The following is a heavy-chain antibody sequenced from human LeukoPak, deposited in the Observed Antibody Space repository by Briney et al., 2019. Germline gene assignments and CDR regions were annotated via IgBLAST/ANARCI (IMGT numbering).Heavy chain of an antibody. CDR1: GGPFSSYA. Sequence: VKVSCKASGGPFSSYAISWVRQAPGQGLEWMGGIIPIFGTANYAQKFQGRVTITTDESTSTAYMELSSLRSEDTAVYYCARDGIRATVTTVPYWYFDIWGRGTLVTVSS. CDR3: ARDGIRATVTTVPYWYFDI. V-gene: IGHV1-69*13. D-gene: IGHD4-17*01. CDR2: IIPIFGTA. J-gene: IGHJ2*01.